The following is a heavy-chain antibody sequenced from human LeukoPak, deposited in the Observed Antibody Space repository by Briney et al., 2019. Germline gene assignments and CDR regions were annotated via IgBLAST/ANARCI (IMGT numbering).Heavy chain of an antibody. Sequence: GGSLRLSCAASGFTVSSNYMSWVRQAPGKGLEWVSAISGSGGSTYYADSVKGRFTISRDNSKNTLYLQMNSLRAEDTAVYYCAKDLEYFQHWGQGTLVTVSS. CDR3: AKDLEYFQH. CDR2: ISGSGGST. CDR1: GFTVSSNY. J-gene: IGHJ1*01. V-gene: IGHV3-23*01.